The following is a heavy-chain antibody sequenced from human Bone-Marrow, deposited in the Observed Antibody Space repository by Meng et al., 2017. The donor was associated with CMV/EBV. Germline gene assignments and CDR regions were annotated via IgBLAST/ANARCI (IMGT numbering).Heavy chain of an antibody. CDR3: ARITTSYTRFDY. J-gene: IGHJ4*02. CDR2: IYYGGST. V-gene: IGHV4-39*07. D-gene: IGHD4-11*01. Sequence: SETLSLTCTVSGGSISTSGYYWGWIRQPPGKGLEWIGSIYYGGSTYYSPSLKNRVTISLDTSKSQFSLNLNSVTAADTAIYYCARITTSYTRFDYWGQGTLVTVSS. CDR1: GGSISTSGYY.